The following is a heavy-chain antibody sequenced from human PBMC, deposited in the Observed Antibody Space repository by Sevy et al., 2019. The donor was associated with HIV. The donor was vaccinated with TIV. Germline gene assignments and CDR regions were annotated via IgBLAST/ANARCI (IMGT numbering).Heavy chain of an antibody. D-gene: IGHD6-19*01. J-gene: IGHJ4*02. V-gene: IGHV3-30*04. Sequence: GGSLRLSCAASGFTFNTQAMHWVRQAPGKGLEWVALISYDGIIKYYADSVKGRLTISRDNSKNTLSLQMNSLRVEDTAVYYCAREGGYTSAWSPGNHWGQGTLVTVSS. CDR3: AREGGYTSAWSPGNH. CDR1: GFTFNTQA. CDR2: ISYDGIIK.